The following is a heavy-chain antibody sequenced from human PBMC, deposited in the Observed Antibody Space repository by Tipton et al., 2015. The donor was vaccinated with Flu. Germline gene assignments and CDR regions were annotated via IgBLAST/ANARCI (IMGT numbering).Heavy chain of an antibody. CDR1: GFTVSSNY. V-gene: IGHV3-53*01. D-gene: IGHD1-1*01. CDR2: IYSGGST. J-gene: IGHJ3*02. CDR3: ARDGFRDNDPAFDI. Sequence: SLRLSCAASGFTVSSNYMRWVRQAPGKGLEWVSVIYSGGSTYYADSVEGRFTISRDNSKNTLYLQMNSLRAEDTAVYYCARDGFRDNDPAFDIWGQGTMVTVAS.